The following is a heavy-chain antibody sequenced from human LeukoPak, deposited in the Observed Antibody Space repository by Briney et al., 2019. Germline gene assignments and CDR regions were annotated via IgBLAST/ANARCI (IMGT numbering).Heavy chain of an antibody. Sequence: GSLRLSCAASGFTFSSYAMSWVRQAPEKGLEWVSAISGSGGSTYYADSVKGRFTISRDNSKNTLYLQMNSLRAEDTAVYYCAKASSAAGSYYYYYYGMDVWGQGTTVTVSS. CDR1: GFTFSSYA. D-gene: IGHD6-13*01. CDR3: AKASSAAGSYYYYYYGMDV. V-gene: IGHV3-23*01. CDR2: ISGSGGST. J-gene: IGHJ6*02.